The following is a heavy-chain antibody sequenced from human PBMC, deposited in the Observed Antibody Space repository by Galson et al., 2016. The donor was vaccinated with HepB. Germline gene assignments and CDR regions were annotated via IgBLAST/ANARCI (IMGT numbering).Heavy chain of an antibody. CDR2: IHYGGTT. CDR3: AGDTPPTGAGENHYGVDV. D-gene: IGHD6-19*01. V-gene: IGHV4-31*03. Sequence: TLSLTCTVSGAPMTSGGFFWTWIRQLPGKGLEWIGEIHYGGTTYYNPSLKGRVSMSLDMSQNHFYLTLTPVTAADTALYYCAGDTPPTGAGENHYGVDVWGKGTVVTVSS. CDR1: GAPMTSGGFF. J-gene: IGHJ6*04.